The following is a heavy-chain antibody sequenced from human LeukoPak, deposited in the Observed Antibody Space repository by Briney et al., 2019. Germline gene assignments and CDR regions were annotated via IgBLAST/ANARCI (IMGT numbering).Heavy chain of an antibody. CDR1: GGSISSGDYY. J-gene: IGHJ4*02. Sequence: SETLSLTCTVSGGSISSGDYYWSWIRQPPGKGLEWIGYIYYSGSTNYNPSLKSRVTISVDTSKNQFSLKLSSVTAADTAVCYCARDPRGYSYGIWGQGTLVTVSS. D-gene: IGHD5-18*01. CDR2: IYYSGST. CDR3: ARDPRGYSYGI. V-gene: IGHV4-61*08.